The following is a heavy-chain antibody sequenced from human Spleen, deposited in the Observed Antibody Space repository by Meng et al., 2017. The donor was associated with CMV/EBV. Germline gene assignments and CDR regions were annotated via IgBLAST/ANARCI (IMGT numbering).Heavy chain of an antibody. Sequence: SETLSLTCTVSGGSISSYYWGWIRQPPGKGLEWIGSIYYSGSTYYNPSLKSRVTISVDTSKNQFSLKLSSVTAADTAVYYCARDVRAIFGVVGGWFDPWGQGTLVTVSS. CDR3: ARDVRAIFGVVGGWFDP. CDR2: IYYSGST. D-gene: IGHD3-3*01. CDR1: GGSISSYY. V-gene: IGHV4-39*07. J-gene: IGHJ5*02.